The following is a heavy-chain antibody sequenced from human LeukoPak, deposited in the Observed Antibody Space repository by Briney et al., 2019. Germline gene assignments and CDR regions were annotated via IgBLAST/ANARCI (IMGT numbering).Heavy chain of an antibody. CDR3: ARARGDSSPTSRYFDY. V-gene: IGHV3-30-3*01. D-gene: IGHD5-18*01. CDR2: IATDGGER. Sequence: GGSLRLSCAGSGFSFSYYVMHWVRQAPGKGLEWVALIATDGGERYYADSVKGRFTISRDNSKNTLYVQMNSLRPEDTAIYYCARARGDSSPTSRYFDYWGQGAPVTVSS. CDR1: GFSFSYYV. J-gene: IGHJ4*02.